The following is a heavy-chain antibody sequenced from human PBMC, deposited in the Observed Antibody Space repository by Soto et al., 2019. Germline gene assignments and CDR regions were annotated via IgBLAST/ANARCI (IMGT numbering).Heavy chain of an antibody. Sequence: QVQLVESGGGVIQPGTSLSLSCGSSGFTFRSFGMYWVRQAPGKGLEGVAVVSDDGNHKYYADSVKGRFTVSRDNAKNILYLQMTSLSGEDTAVYYCAKDAGQQLVLNFGMDVWGQETTVTVSS. D-gene: IGHD6-13*01. V-gene: IGHV3-30*18. CDR1: GFTFRSFG. CDR3: AKDAGQQLVLNFGMDV. CDR2: VSDDGNHK. J-gene: IGHJ6*02.